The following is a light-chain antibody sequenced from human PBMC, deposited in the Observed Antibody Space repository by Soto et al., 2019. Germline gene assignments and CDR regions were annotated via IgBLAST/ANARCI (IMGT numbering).Light chain of an antibody. V-gene: IGLV2-14*03. CDR2: AVH. CDR1: TSDIGGYEY. CDR3: SSYRPSSTYV. Sequence: QSALTQPASVSGSPGQSITISCTGSTSDIGGYEYVSWYQQYPGKAPRLIIYAVHSRPSGVSNRFSGSKSGNTASLTISGLQAEDEADYHCSSYRPSSTYVFRTGTKLTVL. J-gene: IGLJ1*01.